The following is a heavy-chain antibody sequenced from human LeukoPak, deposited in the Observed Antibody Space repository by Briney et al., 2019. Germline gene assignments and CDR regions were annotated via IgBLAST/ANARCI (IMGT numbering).Heavy chain of an antibody. V-gene: IGHV3-23*01. CDR1: GFTFSTND. J-gene: IGHJ4*02. CDR3: AKGGWLEY. Sequence: GVSLRLSCAASGFTFSTNDMSWVRQPPGKGLEWVSAISVIGGSTYYVDSVKGRFTSSRDNSKNTLYLQMNSLRAEVTAVYYCAKGGWLEYWGQGTLVTVSS. CDR2: ISVIGGST. D-gene: IGHD6-19*01.